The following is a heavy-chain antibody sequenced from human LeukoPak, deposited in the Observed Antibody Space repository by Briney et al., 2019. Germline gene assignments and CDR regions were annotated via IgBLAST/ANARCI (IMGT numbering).Heavy chain of an antibody. J-gene: IGHJ5*02. Sequence: SQTLSLTCTVSGGSISSGGYYWSWIRQPPGKGLEWIGYIYHSGSTYYNPSLKSRVTISVDRSKNQFSLKLSSVTAADTAVYYCARDANRREDYSNSEGWFDPWGQGTLVTVSS. V-gene: IGHV4-30-2*01. CDR3: ARDANRREDYSNSEGWFDP. CDR1: GGSISSGGYY. D-gene: IGHD4-11*01. CDR2: IYHSGST.